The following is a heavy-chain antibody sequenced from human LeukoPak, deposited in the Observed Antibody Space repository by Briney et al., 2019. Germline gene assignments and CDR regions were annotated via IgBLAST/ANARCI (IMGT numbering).Heavy chain of an antibody. J-gene: IGHJ6*02. CDR2: INPNSGGT. CDR1: GYTFTGYY. V-gene: IGHV1-2*02. D-gene: IGHD3-22*01. CDR3: ARDAFYYYDSSGYCSDYYYYGMDV. Sequence: ASVKVSCKASGYTFTGYYMHWVRQAPGQGLEWMGWINPNSGGTNYAQKFQGRVTMTRDTSISTAYMELSRLRSDDTAVYYCARDAFYYYDSSGYCSDYYYYGMDVWGQGTTVTVSS.